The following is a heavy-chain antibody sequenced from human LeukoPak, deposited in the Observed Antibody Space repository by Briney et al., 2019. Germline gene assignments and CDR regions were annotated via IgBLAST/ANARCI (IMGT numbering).Heavy chain of an antibody. CDR3: AELGITMIGGV. D-gene: IGHD3-10*02. Sequence: GGSLRLSCAASGFTFSSFGMSWVHQAPGKGLEWVSAISGSGVSTYYADSVKGRFTISRDNAKNSVYLQMNSLRAEDTAVYYCAELGITMIGGVWGKGTTVTISS. CDR2: ISGSGVST. CDR1: GFTFSSFG. V-gene: IGHV3-23*01. J-gene: IGHJ6*04.